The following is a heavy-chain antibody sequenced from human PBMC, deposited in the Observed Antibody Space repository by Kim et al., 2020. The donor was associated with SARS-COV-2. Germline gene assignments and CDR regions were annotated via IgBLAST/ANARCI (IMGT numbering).Heavy chain of an antibody. V-gene: IGHV3-23*01. D-gene: IGHD6-13*01. CDR3: SKKGAGIASSLDY. Sequence: ADPVKGRFSISRDNSKNTLYLQMNGMRVEDTAVYYCSKKGAGIASSLDYWGQGTLVTVSS. J-gene: IGHJ4*02.